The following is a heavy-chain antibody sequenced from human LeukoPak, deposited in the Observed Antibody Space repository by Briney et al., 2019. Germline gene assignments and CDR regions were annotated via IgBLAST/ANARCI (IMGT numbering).Heavy chain of an antibody. CDR3: ARHRASPPGYMDV. Sequence: SETLSLTCTVSAGSISSYYWSCIRQSAGKGLEWIGHINPSGNTNYNPSLKSRVTISVDTSKNQFSLKLSSVTAADTAVYYCARHRASPPGYMDVWGKGTTVTVSS. J-gene: IGHJ6*03. V-gene: IGHV4-59*08. D-gene: IGHD3-10*01. CDR1: AGSISSYY. CDR2: INPSGNT.